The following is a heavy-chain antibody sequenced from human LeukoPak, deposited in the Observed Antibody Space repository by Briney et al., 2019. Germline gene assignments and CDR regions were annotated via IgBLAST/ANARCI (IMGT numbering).Heavy chain of an antibody. D-gene: IGHD1-26*01. Sequence: SQTLSLTCAISGDSVSSSSAAWNWIRQSPSRGLEWLGRTYYRSKWYNDYGLSVKGRITIMPDTSKNQFSLQLNSMTPEDTAVYYCARGGFEWELLNFDYWGQGTLVTVSS. CDR1: GDSVSSSSAA. J-gene: IGHJ4*02. V-gene: IGHV6-1*01. CDR2: TYYRSKWYN. CDR3: ARGGFEWELLNFDY.